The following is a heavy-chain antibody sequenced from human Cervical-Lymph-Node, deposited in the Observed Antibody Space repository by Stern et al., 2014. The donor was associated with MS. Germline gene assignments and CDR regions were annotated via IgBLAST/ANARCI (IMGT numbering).Heavy chain of an antibody. J-gene: IGHJ3*02. Sequence: VQLVESGGGVVQPGRSLRLSCAASGFIFSNYAMHWVRQPTGEGLEWVAVVSSDGANTYFADSVKGRFTISRDNSKNTLYLQMNSLKIEDTAIYYCASQIWGQGTMVTVSS. CDR1: GFIFSNYA. CDR3: ASQI. V-gene: IGHV3-30*01. CDR2: VSSDGANT.